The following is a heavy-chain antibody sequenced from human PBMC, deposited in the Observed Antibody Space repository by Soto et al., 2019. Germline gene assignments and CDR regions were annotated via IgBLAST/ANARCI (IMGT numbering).Heavy chain of an antibody. CDR2: ISYTGDT. CDR1: GDSVSSDNYF. V-gene: IGHV4-61*01. Sequence: QVQLRESGPELLKPSETLSLTCTVSGDSVSSDNYFWTWIRQPPGKGLEWIAYISYTGDTNYNPSLKSRVTISVEPSTNQFSLKLTSVTAADTAVYFCARIAVGVTADYWGQGTLVTVSS. J-gene: IGHJ4*02. D-gene: IGHD1-26*01. CDR3: ARIAVGVTADY.